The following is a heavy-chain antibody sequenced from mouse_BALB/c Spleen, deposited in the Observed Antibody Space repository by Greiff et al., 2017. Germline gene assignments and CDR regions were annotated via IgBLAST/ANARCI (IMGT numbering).Heavy chain of an antibody. CDR3: ARGLGMYQFDY. D-gene: IGHD4-1*01. CDR1: GYSITSGYY. J-gene: IGHJ2*01. CDR2: ISYDGSN. Sequence: VQLKESGPGLVKPSQSLSLTCSVTGYSITSGYYWNWIRQFPGNKLEWMGYISYDGSNNYNPSLKNRISINRDTSKNQFFLKLNSVTTEDTATYYCARGLGMYQFDYWGQGTTLTVSS. V-gene: IGHV3-6*02.